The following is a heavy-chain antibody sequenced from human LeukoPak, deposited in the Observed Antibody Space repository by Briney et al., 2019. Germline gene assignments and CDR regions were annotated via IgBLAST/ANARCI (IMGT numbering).Heavy chain of an antibody. CDR3: ARHLGTYSGSGFQH. CDR2: IYPGDSDT. J-gene: IGHJ1*01. V-gene: IGHV5-51*01. D-gene: IGHD6-13*01. Sequence: GESLKISCKGSGYNFTNYWIGWVRQMPGKGLECMCIIYPGDSDTRYSASFQGQVTISADKSISTAYLQWSSLKASDTAMYYCARHLGTYSGSGFQHWGQGTLVTVSS. CDR1: GYNFTNYW.